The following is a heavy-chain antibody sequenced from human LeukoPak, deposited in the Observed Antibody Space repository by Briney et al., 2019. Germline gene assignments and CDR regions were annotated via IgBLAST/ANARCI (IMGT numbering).Heavy chain of an antibody. V-gene: IGHV5-51*01. Sequence: GESLKISCKGSGYSFTSYWIGWVRQMPGKGLEWMGIIYPGDSDTTYSPSFQGQVTISADKSISTAYLQWSSLKASDTAMYYCARRAAAGTYYYYYMDVWGKGTTVTVSS. CDR1: GYSFTSYW. D-gene: IGHD6-13*01. J-gene: IGHJ6*03. CDR2: IYPGDSDT. CDR3: ARRAAAGTYYYYYMDV.